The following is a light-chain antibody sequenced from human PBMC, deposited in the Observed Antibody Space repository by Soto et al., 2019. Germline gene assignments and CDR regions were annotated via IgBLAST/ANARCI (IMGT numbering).Light chain of an antibody. V-gene: IGKV1-39*01. CDR1: QTISRN. CDR3: QKSDSIPIN. CDR2: AAS. J-gene: IGKJ5*01. Sequence: DIQMTQSPSSLSASVLDRVTIHFRASQTISRNLNWYQQKPGKAPKLLIYAASSLQSGVPSRFSGSGSGTDFTLAISSLQPEDFATYYCQKSDSIPINCGKGKRLAIK.